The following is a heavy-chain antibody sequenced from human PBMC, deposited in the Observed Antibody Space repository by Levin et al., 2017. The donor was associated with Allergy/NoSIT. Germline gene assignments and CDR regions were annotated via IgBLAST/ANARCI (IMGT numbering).Heavy chain of an antibody. V-gene: IGHV3-53*01. Sequence: GGSLRLSCAASGFTVSSNYMSWVRQAPGKGLELVSIIYSSGTTYSADSVKGRFTMSRDNSKNTVYLQMNSLRAEDTAVYYCARYIDCLASSCNSEDAFDIWGQGTKVTVSS. CDR2: IYSSGTT. CDR1: GFTVSSNY. D-gene: IGHD2-21*01. CDR3: ARYIDCLASSCNSEDAFDI. J-gene: IGHJ3*02.